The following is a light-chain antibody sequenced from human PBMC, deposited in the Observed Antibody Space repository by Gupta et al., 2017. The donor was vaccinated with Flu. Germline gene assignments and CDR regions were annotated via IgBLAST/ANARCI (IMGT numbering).Light chain of an antibody. V-gene: IGKV1-9*01. J-gene: IGKJ2*01. CDR3: QQRSISLLS. CDR1: QDINTY. Sequence: DIQLTQSPSLLSASVGDRVVITCRASQDINTYLAWYQQRPGRAPKLLIYGASTLQNGVPSRFSGSGSGTEFTLTISSLQPEEFATYYCQQRSISLLSFGQGTKMDIK. CDR2: GAS.